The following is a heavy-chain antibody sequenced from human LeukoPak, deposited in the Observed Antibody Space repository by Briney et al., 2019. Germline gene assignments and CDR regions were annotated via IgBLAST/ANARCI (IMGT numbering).Heavy chain of an antibody. CDR3: ARDPTYYDFWSGYYTGPYYFDY. CDR1: GYTFTSYG. V-gene: IGHV1-18*01. Sequence: GASVKVSCKASGYTFTSYGISWMRQAPGQGLEWMGWISAYNGNTNYAQKLQGRVTMTTDTSTSTAYMELRSLRSDDTAVYYCARDPTYYDFWSGYYTGPYYFDYWGQGTLVTVSS. CDR2: ISAYNGNT. D-gene: IGHD3-3*01. J-gene: IGHJ4*02.